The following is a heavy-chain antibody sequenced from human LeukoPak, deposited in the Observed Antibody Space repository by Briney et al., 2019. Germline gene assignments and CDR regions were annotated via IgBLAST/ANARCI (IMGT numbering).Heavy chain of an antibody. V-gene: IGHV3-7*01. D-gene: IGHD3-10*01. CDR3: ARDLYYGSASPRLDY. CDR1: GFTFSSYW. J-gene: IGHJ4*02. Sequence: GGSLRLSCAASGFTFSSYWMGWVRQAPGKGLEWVANIKQDGSEKYYVDSVKGRFTISRDNAKNSLYLQMNSLRAEDTAVYYCARDLYYGSASPRLDYWGQGTLVTVSS. CDR2: IKQDGSEK.